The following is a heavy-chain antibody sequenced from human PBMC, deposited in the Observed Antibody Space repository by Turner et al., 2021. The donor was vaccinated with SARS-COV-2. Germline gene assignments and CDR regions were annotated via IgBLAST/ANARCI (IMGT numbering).Heavy chain of an antibody. J-gene: IGHJ4*02. V-gene: IGHV3-30*03. CDR3: ARAGLATAGDY. CDR1: GFTFSGSV. D-gene: IGHD6-13*01. CDR2: ISDDGSNK. Sequence: QVQLVESGGGVVQPGRSLRLSCAVSGFTFSGSVMHWVRQAPGKGLEWVAVISDDGSNKFYVDSAKGRFTISRDNSRNTLYLQMNNLRVEDTAVYFCARAGLATAGDYWGQGTLVTVSS.